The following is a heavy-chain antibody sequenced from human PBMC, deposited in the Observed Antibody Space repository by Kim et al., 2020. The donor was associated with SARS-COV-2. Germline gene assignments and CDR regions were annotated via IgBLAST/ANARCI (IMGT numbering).Heavy chain of an antibody. V-gene: IGHV3-66*01. J-gene: IGHJ4*02. D-gene: IGHD6-19*01. Sequence: GGSLRLSCAASGFIVSSNYMSWVRQAPGKGLEWVSGIYSGDTTWYADSVKGRFTISRDNSKNTVYLQMNSLRAEDTAVYYCARKEAVAGTFDYWGQGTLVTVSS. CDR1: GFIVSSNY. CDR2: IYSGDTT. CDR3: ARKEAVAGTFDY.